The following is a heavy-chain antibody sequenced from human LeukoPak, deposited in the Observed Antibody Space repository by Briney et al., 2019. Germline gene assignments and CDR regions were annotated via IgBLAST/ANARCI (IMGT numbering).Heavy chain of an antibody. Sequence: PGGSLRLSCAASGFTFSNYWMSWVRQAPGKGLEWVANINQDGNENRSVASVKGRFTISRDNAKTSLFLQMNSLRAEDTAIYYCARDKEYCSGTSCYRASSFDYWGQGTLVSVSS. CDR1: GFTFSNYW. CDR3: ARDKEYCSGTSCYRASSFDY. CDR2: INQDGNEN. V-gene: IGHV3-7*01. D-gene: IGHD2-2*01. J-gene: IGHJ4*02.